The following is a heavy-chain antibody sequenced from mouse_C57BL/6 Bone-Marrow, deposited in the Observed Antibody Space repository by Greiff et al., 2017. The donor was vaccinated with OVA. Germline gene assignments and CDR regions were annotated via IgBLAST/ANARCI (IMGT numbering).Heavy chain of an antibody. CDR3: ARFITTVVAHWYFDV. D-gene: IGHD1-1*01. V-gene: IGHV1-64*01. J-gene: IGHJ1*03. CDR2: IHPNSGST. CDR1: GYTFTSYW. Sequence: VQLQQPGAELVKPGASVKLSCKASGYTFTSYWMHWVKRRPGQGLEWIGMIHPNSGSTNYNEKFKSKATLTVDKSSSTAYMQLSSLTSEDSAVYYCARFITTVVAHWYFDVWGTGTTVTVSS.